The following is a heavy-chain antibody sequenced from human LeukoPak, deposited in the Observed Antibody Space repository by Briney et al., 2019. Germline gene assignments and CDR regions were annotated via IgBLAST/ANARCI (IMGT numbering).Heavy chain of an antibody. J-gene: IGHJ5*02. V-gene: IGHV1-2*06. CDR1: GYTFIAYY. Sequence: GASVKVSCKASGYTFIAYYMHWVRQAPGQGLEWMGRINPNSGGTNYAQKFQGRVTMTRDASINTAYMELSRLRSDDSAVYYCASLALISGVPAALPYNWSDPWGQGTLVTVSS. D-gene: IGHD2-2*01. CDR3: ASLALISGVPAALPYNWSDP. CDR2: INPNSGGT.